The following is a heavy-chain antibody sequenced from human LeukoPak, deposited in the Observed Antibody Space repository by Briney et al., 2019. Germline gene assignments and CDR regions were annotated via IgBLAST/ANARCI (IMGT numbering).Heavy chain of an antibody. CDR3: ARSGSSRNPDY. V-gene: IGHV4-39*07. Sequence: SETLSLTCTVSGGSISSSSYYWGWIRQPPGKGLEWIGSIYYSGSTYYNPSLKSRVTISVDTSKNQFSLKLSSVTAADTAVYYCARSGSSRNPDYWGQGTLVTVSS. J-gene: IGHJ4*02. D-gene: IGHD1-14*01. CDR2: IYYSGST. CDR1: GGSISSSSYY.